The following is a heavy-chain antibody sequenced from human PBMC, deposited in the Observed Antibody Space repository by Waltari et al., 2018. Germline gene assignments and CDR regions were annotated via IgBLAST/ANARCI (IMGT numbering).Heavy chain of an antibody. J-gene: IGHJ6*02. CDR1: GGPFRSYA. D-gene: IGHD3-9*01. Sequence: QVQLVQSGAEVQTPGSSVKVSCKASGGPFRSYAISWVRQAPGQGLGWRGGNNPICGTANYAQKFQGRVTITADESTSTAYMELSSLRSEDTAVYYCAREDMNYDSLTGYRPYGMDVWGQGTTVTVSS. V-gene: IGHV1-69*01. CDR2: NNPICGTA. CDR3: AREDMNYDSLTGYRPYGMDV.